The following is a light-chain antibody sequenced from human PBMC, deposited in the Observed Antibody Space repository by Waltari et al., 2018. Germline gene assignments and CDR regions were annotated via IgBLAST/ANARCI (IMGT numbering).Light chain of an antibody. CDR1: SSNIGSNA. CDR2: SNN. Sequence: SVLTQPPSASGTPGQRVTISCSGSSSNIGSNAVNWYQQLPGTAPKLLIYSNNQRPSGVPDRFSGSKSGTSASLAISGLQSEDEADYYCAAWDDSLSGPVFGGGTKLTV. CDR3: AAWDDSLSGPV. V-gene: IGLV1-44*01. J-gene: IGLJ2*01.